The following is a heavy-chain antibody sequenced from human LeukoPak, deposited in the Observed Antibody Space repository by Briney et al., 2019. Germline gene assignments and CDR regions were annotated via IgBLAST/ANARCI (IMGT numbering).Heavy chain of an antibody. Sequence: GASVKVSCKASGYTFSDYYMHWVRQAPGQGLEWMGWISAYNGHTNYAQKLQDRVTITTETSTGTAYMELRSLISDDTAVYYCARITMVQGVLFDWYFDLWGRGTLVTVSS. CDR1: GYTFSDYY. CDR3: ARITMVQGVLFDWYFDL. CDR2: ISAYNGHT. D-gene: IGHD3-10*01. V-gene: IGHV1-18*04. J-gene: IGHJ2*01.